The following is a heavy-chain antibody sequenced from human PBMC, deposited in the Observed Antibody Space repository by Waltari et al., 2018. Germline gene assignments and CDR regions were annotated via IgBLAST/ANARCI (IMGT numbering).Heavy chain of an antibody. CDR1: GGSFSSYY. CDR3: ARNRAFDI. Sequence: QVQLQQWGAGLLKPSETLSLTCAIYGGSFSSYYWSWIRQPPGKGLEWIGEINHGGSTNYTPSLKSRVTISVDMSKKQFSLKLRSVTAADTAVYYCARNRAFDIWGQGTMVTVSS. CDR2: INHGGST. J-gene: IGHJ3*02. V-gene: IGHV4-34*01.